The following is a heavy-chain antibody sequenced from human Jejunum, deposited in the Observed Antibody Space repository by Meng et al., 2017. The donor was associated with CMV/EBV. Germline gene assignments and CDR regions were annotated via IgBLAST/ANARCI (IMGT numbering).Heavy chain of an antibody. Sequence: YDMHWVRQAPGKGLEWVGVIRYDGHNANNADSVKGRFTISRDNSKNTLFVQMNSLRAEDTAVYYCAKERRLGSTYYFDSSGYYFDHWGQGTLVTVSS. CDR3: AKERRLGSTYYFDSSGYYFDH. J-gene: IGHJ4*02. D-gene: IGHD3-22*01. CDR2: IRYDGHNA. V-gene: IGHV3-33*03. CDR1: YD.